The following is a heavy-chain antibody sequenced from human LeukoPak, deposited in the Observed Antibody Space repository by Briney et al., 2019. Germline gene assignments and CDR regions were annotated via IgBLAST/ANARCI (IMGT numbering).Heavy chain of an antibody. CDR2: MNSNSGNT. V-gene: IGHV1-8*02. CDR3: VAKAC. CDR1: GYTFTSYG. Sequence: ASVKVSCKASGYTFTSYGISWVRQAPGQGLEWMGWMNSNSGNTGHAQKLQGRVTMTRDTSISTAYMDLSSLRSDDTAVYYCVAKACWGQGTLVTVSS. J-gene: IGHJ4*02.